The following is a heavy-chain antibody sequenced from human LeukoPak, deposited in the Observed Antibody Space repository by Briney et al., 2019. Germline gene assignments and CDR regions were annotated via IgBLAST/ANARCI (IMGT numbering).Heavy chain of an antibody. CDR3: ARANNGEPYGDYPYYFVY. D-gene: IGHD4-17*01. CDR1: GGTFSNYA. J-gene: IGHJ4*02. V-gene: IGHV1-69*13. CDR2: IIPTFGTS. Sequence: ASVKVSCKASGGTFSNYAINWVRQAPGQGLEWMGGIIPTFGTSSYAQRFQGRVTLTADESTSTVYMELSSLRSEDTAVYYCARANNGEPYGDYPYYFVYWGQGTLVTVSS.